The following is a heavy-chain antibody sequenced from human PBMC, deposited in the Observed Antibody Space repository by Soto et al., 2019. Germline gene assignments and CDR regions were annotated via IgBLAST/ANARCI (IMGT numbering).Heavy chain of an antibody. CDR3: AKCLPGGTIYHMDV. CDR1: GGSITSGGSY. J-gene: IGHJ6*03. CDR2: VYYNWNA. Sequence: QVQLRESGPGLVKPSETLSLTCDVSGGSITSGGSYWSWVRQHPGKGLEWIGHVYYNWNAYYNPSLKSRVAMTVDTSKNQFSLRLTSVTAADTAVYYCAKCLPGGTIYHMDVWGEGTTIIVSS. V-gene: IGHV4-31*11. D-gene: IGHD2-2*01.